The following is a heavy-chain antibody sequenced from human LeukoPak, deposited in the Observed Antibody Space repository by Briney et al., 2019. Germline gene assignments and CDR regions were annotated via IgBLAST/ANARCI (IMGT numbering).Heavy chain of an antibody. CDR2: IIPIFGIA. CDR3: ARSRNCSSTSCYTPYSSSWYGSLLYGMDV. D-gene: IGHD2-2*02. J-gene: IGHJ6*02. Sequence: SVKVSSKASGGTFSSYAISWVRQAPGQGLEWMGRIIPIFGIANYAKKFQGRVTITADKSTSTAYMELSSLRSEDTAVYYCARSRNCSSTSCYTPYSSSWYGSLLYGMDVWGQGTTVTVSS. V-gene: IGHV1-69*04. CDR1: GGTFSSYA.